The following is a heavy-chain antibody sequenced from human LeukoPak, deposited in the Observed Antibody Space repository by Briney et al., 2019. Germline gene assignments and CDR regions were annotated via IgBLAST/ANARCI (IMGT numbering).Heavy chain of an antibody. D-gene: IGHD1-26*01. Sequence: SETLSLTCTVSGGSISSSSYYWGWIRQPPGKGLEWIGSIYYSGSTYYNPSLKSRLTISVDTSKNQFSLKLSSVTAADTAVYYCASRRYSGSYYFDYWGQGTLVTVSS. V-gene: IGHV4-39*01. J-gene: IGHJ4*02. CDR2: IYYSGST. CDR1: GGSISSSSYY. CDR3: ASRRYSGSYYFDY.